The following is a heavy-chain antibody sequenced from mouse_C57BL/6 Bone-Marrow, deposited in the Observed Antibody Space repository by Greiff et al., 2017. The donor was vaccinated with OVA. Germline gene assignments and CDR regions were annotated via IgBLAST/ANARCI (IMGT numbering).Heavy chain of an antibody. CDR1: GYTFTSYG. D-gene: IGHD1-1*01. V-gene: IGHV1-58*01. Sequence: EVKLMESGAELVRPGSSVKMSCKTSGYTFTSYGINWVKQRPGQGLEWIGYIYIGNGYTEYNEKFKGKATLTSDTSSSTAYMQLSSLTSEDSAIYVCAREDYGSSLEGYWYFDVWGTGTTVTVSS. CDR2: IYIGNGYT. CDR3: AREDYGSSLEGYWYFDV. J-gene: IGHJ1*03.